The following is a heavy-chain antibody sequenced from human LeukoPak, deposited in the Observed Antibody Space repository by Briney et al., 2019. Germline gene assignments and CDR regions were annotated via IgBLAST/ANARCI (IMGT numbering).Heavy chain of an antibody. CDR2: ISSSGSTI. CDR1: GFTFSSYE. Sequence: GGSLRLSCAASGFTFSSYEMNWVRQAPGKGLEWVSYISSSGSTIYYADSVKGRFTISRDNAKNSLYLQMNSLRVEDTAVFYCARGGSLGERTDIWGQGTMVTVSS. CDR3: ARGGSLGERTDI. D-gene: IGHD3-16*01. V-gene: IGHV3-48*03. J-gene: IGHJ3*02.